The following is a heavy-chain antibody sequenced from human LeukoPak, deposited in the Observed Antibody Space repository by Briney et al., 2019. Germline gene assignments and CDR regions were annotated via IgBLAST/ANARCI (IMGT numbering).Heavy chain of an antibody. CDR3: AKDQTRDTVTIYYYYYYGMDV. J-gene: IGHJ6*02. D-gene: IGHD4-17*01. V-gene: IGHV3-23*01. CDR2: ISGSGGST. Sequence: PGGSLRLSCAASGFTFSSYAMSWVRQAPGKGLEWVSAISGSGGSTYYADSVKGRFTISRDNSKNTLYLQMNSLRAEDTAVYYCAKDQTRDTVTIYYYYYYGMDVWGQGTTVTVSS. CDR1: GFTFSSYA.